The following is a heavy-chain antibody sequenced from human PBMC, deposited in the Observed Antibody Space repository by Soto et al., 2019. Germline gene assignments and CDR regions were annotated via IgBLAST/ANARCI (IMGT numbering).Heavy chain of an antibody. D-gene: IGHD3-3*01. J-gene: IGHJ6*02. CDR1: GFTFSSYS. CDR3: ARVGASDFWSGYYYYYYGMDV. V-gene: IGHV3-21*01. Sequence: GGSLRLSCAASGFTFSSYSMNWVRQAPGKGLEWVSSISSSSSYIYYADSVKGRFTISRDNAKNSLYLQMNSLRAEDTAVYYCARVGASDFWSGYYYYYYGMDVWGQGTTVTVSS. CDR2: ISSSSSYI.